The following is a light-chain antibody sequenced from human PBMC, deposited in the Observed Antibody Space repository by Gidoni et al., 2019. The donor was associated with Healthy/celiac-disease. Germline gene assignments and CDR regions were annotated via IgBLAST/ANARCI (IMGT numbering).Light chain of an antibody. CDR1: VLAKKY. V-gene: IGLV3-27*01. CDR3: YSAADNIEV. Sequence: SYELTQPSSVSVSPGQTARITCPGDVLAKKYARWFQQKPGQAPVLVIYKDSERPSGIPERFSGSSSGTTVTLTISGAQVEDEADYYCYSAADNIEVFGTGTKVTVL. CDR2: KDS. J-gene: IGLJ1*01.